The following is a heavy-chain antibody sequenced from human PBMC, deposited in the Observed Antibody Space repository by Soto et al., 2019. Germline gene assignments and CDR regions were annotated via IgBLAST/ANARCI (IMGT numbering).Heavy chain of an antibody. CDR1: GGSISSGGYY. V-gene: IGHV4-31*03. CDR2: IYYSGST. CDR3: ARDIADGYYGMDV. Sequence: TLSLTCTVSGGSISSGGYYWSWIRQHPGKGLEWIGYIYYSGSTYYNPSLKSRVTISVDTSKNQFSLKLSSVTAADTAVYYCARDIADGYYGMDVWGQGTTVTVSS. J-gene: IGHJ6*02. D-gene: IGHD3-16*02.